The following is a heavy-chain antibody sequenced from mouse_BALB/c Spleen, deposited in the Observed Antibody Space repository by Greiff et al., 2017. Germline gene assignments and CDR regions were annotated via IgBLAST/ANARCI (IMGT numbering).Heavy chain of an antibody. CDR1: GFNIKDTY. V-gene: IGHV14-3*02. CDR3: ASDDYDGGDFDY. D-gene: IGHD2-4*01. CDR2: IDPANGNT. Sequence: VQLQQSGAELVRPGASVKLSCTASGFNIKDTYMHWVKQRPEQGLEWIGRIDPANGNTKYDPKFQGKATITADTSSNTASLQLSSLTSEDTAVYYCASDDYDGGDFDYWGQGTTLTVSS. J-gene: IGHJ2*01.